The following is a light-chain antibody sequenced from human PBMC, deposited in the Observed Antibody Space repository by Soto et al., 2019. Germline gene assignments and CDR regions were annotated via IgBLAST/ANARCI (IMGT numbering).Light chain of an antibody. CDR3: QQSLGIPYT. CDR2: AAS. V-gene: IGKV1-39*01. Sequence: DIQMTQSPSALSASVGDRVTITCRASQTISTYLNWYQQKPGKAPKLLIYAASTLQSGVPSRFSSSGSGPEFTLTISSLQPEDFATYYCQQSLGIPYTFGQGTRLEIK. CDR1: QTISTY. J-gene: IGKJ2*01.